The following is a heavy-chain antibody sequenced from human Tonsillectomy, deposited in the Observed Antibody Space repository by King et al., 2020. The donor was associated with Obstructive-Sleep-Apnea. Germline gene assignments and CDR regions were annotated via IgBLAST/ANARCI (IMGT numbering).Heavy chain of an antibody. CDR3: ARVEDYFDY. CDR1: GGSFSGYY. CDR2: INHSGRT. D-gene: IGHD3-3*01. V-gene: IGHV4-34*01. Sequence: VQLQQWGAGLLKPSETLSLTCAVYGGSFSGYYWSWIRQPPGKGLEWIGEINHSGRTNYNPSLKSRVTISVATSKNQFSLKVNSVTAADTAVYYCARVEDYFDYWGQGNLVTVSS. J-gene: IGHJ4*02.